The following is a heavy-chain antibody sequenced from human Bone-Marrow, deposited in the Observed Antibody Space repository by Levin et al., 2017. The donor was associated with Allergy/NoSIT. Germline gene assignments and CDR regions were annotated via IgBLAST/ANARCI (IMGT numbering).Heavy chain of an antibody. D-gene: IGHD6-25*01. Sequence: GESLKISCKASGYILTTYYLHWVRQAPGQGLEWMGRIDPNSGGTNFAHKFQGRVTMTRDTSIGTAYMELSSLRSDDTAIYFCARGSGERSPYPMDVWGPGSTVTVSS. CDR2: IDPNSGGT. V-gene: IGHV1-2*06. CDR3: ARGSGERSPYPMDV. J-gene: IGHJ6*02. CDR1: GYILTTYY.